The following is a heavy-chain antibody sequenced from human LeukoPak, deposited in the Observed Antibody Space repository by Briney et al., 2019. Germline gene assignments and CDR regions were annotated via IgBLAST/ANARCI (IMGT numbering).Heavy chain of an antibody. CDR1: GGTFSTYT. V-gene: IGHV1-69*02. CDR2: IIPILGIA. CDR3: TRGEGDEDDAFDA. J-gene: IGHJ3*01. Sequence: SVKVSCKASGGTFSTYTIIWVRQAPGQGLEWMGRIIPILGIANYAQKFQGRVTITADKSTNTAYMELSSLKSEDTAVYYCTRGEGDEDDAFDAWGQGTMVTVSS.